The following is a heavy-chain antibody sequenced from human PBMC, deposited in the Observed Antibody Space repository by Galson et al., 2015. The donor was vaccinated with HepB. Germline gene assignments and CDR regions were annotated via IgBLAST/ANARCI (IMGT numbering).Heavy chain of an antibody. CDR2: IYPGDSDT. J-gene: IGHJ6*02. CDR3: ARQGYAGAYYYYGMDV. Sequence: QSGAEVKKPGESLKISCKGSGCSFTSYWIGWVRQTPGKGLEWMGIIYPGDSDTRYSPSFQGQVTISADKSISTAYLQWSSLKASDTAMYYCARQGYAGAYYYYGMDVWGQGTTVTVSS. CDR1: GCSFTSYW. D-gene: IGHD5-12*01. V-gene: IGHV5-51*01.